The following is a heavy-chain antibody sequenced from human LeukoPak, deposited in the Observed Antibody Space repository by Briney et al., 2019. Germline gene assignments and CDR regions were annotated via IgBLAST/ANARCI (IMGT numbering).Heavy chain of an antibody. CDR3: ARGGGISHYYYYMDV. CDR1: GGSISSGSYY. D-gene: IGHD6-13*01. V-gene: IGHV4-61*02. J-gene: IGHJ6*03. CDR2: IYTSGST. Sequence: SETLSLTCTVSGGSISSGSYYWSWIRQPAGKGLEWIGRIYTSGSTNYNPSLKSRVTISVDTSKNQFSLKLSSVTAADTAVYYCARGGGISHYYYYMDVWGKGTTVTISS.